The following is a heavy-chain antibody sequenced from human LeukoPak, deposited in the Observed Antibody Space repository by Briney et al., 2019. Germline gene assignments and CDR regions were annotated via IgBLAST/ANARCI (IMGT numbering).Heavy chain of an antibody. J-gene: IGHJ5*02. CDR1: RFTSSGSA. Sequence: GGSLKLSCAASRFTSSGSAIHWVRQSSGKGLEWVGQIDKKDKGYATATAYAASVKGRFTISRDDSINTAYLQMKSLKTEDTALYYCTRDSGTYNWFGPWGQGTLVTVSS. V-gene: IGHV3-73*01. D-gene: IGHD1-26*01. CDR3: TRDSGTYNWFGP. CDR2: IDKKDKGYATAT.